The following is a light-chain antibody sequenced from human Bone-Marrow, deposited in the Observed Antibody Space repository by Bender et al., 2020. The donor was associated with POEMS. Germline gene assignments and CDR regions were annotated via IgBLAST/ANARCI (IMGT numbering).Light chain of an antibody. CDR1: VLSTQF. CDR3: CSYAGNYNFYV. J-gene: IGLJ1*01. V-gene: IGLV3-25*02. Sequence: LTQPPSLSVSPGQTARITCSGDVLSTQFVYWYQQKPGQAPVLVIYQDAKRPSGVPDRFSGSKSGNTASLTVSGLQAEDEADYYCCSYAGNYNFYVFGTATKVTVL. CDR2: QDA.